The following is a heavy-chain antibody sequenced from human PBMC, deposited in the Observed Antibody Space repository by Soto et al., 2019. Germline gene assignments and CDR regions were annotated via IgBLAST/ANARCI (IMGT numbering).Heavy chain of an antibody. Sequence: PGGSLRLSCAASGFTFSSYGMHWVRQAPGKGLEWVAVIWYDGSNKYYADSVKGRFTISRDNSKNTLYLQMNSLRAEDTAVYYCASRVKYCSSTSCYWAGYYYGMDVWGQGTTVTVSS. D-gene: IGHD2-2*01. V-gene: IGHV3-33*01. CDR3: ASRVKYCSSTSCYWAGYYYGMDV. CDR1: GFTFSSYG. CDR2: IWYDGSNK. J-gene: IGHJ6*02.